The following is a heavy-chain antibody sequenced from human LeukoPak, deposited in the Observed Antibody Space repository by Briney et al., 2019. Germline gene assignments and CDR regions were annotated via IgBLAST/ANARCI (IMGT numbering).Heavy chain of an antibody. D-gene: IGHD3-22*01. J-gene: IGHJ4*02. CDR3: ARVEDSSGYYGPYFDY. V-gene: IGHV3-21*01. CDR2: ISSSSSYI. Sequence: GGSLRLSCAASGFTFSTYSMNWVRQAPGMGLEWVSSISSSSSYIYYADSVKGRFTISRDNAKNSLYLQMNSLRAEDTAVYYCARVEDSSGYYGPYFDYWGQGTLVTVSP. CDR1: GFTFSTYS.